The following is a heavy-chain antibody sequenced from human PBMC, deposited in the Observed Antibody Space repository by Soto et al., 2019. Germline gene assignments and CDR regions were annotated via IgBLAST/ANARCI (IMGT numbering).Heavy chain of an antibody. V-gene: IGHV3-48*02. D-gene: IGHD6-13*01. CDR3: ARDIIAAAGPNWFDP. J-gene: IGHJ5*02. CDR1: GFTFSSYS. CDR2: ISSSSSTI. Sequence: GGSLRLSCAASGFTFSSYSMNWVRQAPGKGLEWVSYISSSSSTIYYADSVKGRFTISRDNAKNSLYLQMNGLRDEDTAVYYCARDIIAAAGPNWFDPWGQGTLVTVSS.